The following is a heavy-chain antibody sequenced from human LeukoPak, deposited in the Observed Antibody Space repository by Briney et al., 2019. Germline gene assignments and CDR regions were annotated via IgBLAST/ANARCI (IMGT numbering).Heavy chain of an antibody. Sequence: ASVTVSCKASGYTFTSYTLHWVRQAPGQRLEWMGRINAGNGNTKYSQKFQGRVTITRDTSASTAYMEVSSLRSEDTAVYYCARVRWELPELDYWGQGTLVTVSS. J-gene: IGHJ4*02. CDR1: GYTFTSYT. V-gene: IGHV1-3*01. D-gene: IGHD1-26*01. CDR2: INAGNGNT. CDR3: ARVRWELPELDY.